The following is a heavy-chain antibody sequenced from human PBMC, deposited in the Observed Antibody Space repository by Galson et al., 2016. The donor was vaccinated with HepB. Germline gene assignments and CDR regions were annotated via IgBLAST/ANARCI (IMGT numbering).Heavy chain of an antibody. Sequence: SVKVSCKASGYTFISYYIHWVRQAPGQGLEWMGIVNPSAGSTNYAQKFQGRVTMTRGTSTTTVYMEVSGLPSEDTAIYYCARESPPVGASTLDYWGQGTLVTVSS. J-gene: IGHJ4*02. D-gene: IGHD1-26*01. CDR3: ARESPPVGASTLDY. V-gene: IGHV1-46*01. CDR1: GYTFISYY. CDR2: VNPSAGST.